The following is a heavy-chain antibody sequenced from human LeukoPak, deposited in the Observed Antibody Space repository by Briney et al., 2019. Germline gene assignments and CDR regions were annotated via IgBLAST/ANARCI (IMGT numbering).Heavy chain of an antibody. CDR3: ARDHCSPGTCLGGH. Sequence: SVKVSCKASGDTFIPYTFSWVGQAPGQGLEWIGRIIPSLDVANYAQKFQGRVTLSVDRDTATTYMEVTSLRSEDTAIYYCARDHCSPGTCLGGHWGQGTLVTVSS. CDR1: GDTFIPYT. V-gene: IGHV1-69*04. J-gene: IGHJ4*02. CDR2: IIPSLDVA. D-gene: IGHD2-15*01.